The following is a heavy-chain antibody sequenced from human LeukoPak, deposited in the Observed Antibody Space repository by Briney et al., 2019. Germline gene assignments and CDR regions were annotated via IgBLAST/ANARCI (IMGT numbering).Heavy chain of an antibody. CDR2: INHSGST. CDR1: GGSFSGYY. D-gene: IGHD6-13*01. Sequence: PSETLSLTCAAYGGSFSGYYWSWIRQPPGKGLEWIGEINHSGSTNYNPSLKSRVTISVDTSKNQFSLKLSSVTAADTAVYYCARAKKLIAAAGTGNYYYYGMDVWGQGTTVTVSS. CDR3: ARAKKLIAAAGTGNYYYYGMDV. J-gene: IGHJ6*02. V-gene: IGHV4-34*01.